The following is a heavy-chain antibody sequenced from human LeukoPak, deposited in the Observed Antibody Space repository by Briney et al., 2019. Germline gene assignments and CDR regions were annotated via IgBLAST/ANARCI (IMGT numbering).Heavy chain of an antibody. V-gene: IGHV4-39*01. CDR3: ARLGSLRGWGSYFDY. J-gene: IGHJ4*02. D-gene: IGHD3-16*01. CDR2: IYYSGST. Sequence: SETLSLTCTVSGGSISSSSYYWGCIRQPPGKGLEWIGSIYYSGSTYYNPSLKSRVTISVDTSKNQFSLKLSSVTAADTAVYYCARLGSLRGWGSYFDYWGQGTLVTVSS. CDR1: GGSISSSSYY.